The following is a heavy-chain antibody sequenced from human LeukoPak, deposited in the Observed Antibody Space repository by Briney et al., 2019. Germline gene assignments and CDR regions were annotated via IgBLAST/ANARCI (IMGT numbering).Heavy chain of an antibody. CDR1: GGTFSSYA. Sequence: GASVKVSCKASGGTFSSYAISWVRQAPGQGLEWMGGIIPIFGTANYAQKFQGRVTITADESTSTAHMELSSLRSEDTAVYYCARESASGYSYGKAFDYWGQGTLVTVSS. CDR2: IIPIFGTA. CDR3: ARESASGYSYGKAFDY. V-gene: IGHV1-69*01. D-gene: IGHD5-18*01. J-gene: IGHJ4*02.